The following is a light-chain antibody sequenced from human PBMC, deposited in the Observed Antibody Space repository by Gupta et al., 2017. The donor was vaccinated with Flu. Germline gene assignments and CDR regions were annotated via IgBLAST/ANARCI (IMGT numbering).Light chain of an antibody. CDR2: DAS. CDR1: QDISNY. CDR3: QQYDKVPLT. J-gene: IGKJ4*01. V-gene: IGKV1-33*01. Sequence: DIQMTQSPSSLSASVGDRVTITCQASQDISNYLSWYQPKPGKAPKFLIYDASNLETGVPSRFSGSGSGTHFTVTITSLQPEDFATYYCQQYDKVPLTFGGGTKVEIK.